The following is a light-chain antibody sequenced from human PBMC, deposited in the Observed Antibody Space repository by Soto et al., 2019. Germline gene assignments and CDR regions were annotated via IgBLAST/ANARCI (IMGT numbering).Light chain of an antibody. CDR2: GDT. Sequence: QSVLTQPPSVSGAPGRRVTISCTGSSSNIGAGYDVHWYQQLPGTAPKLLISGDTNRPSGVPDRFSGSKSGTSASLAITGLRAEDEADYYCQSFDSSLSGWLFGGGTKLTVL. CDR3: QSFDSSLSGWL. CDR1: SSNIGAGYD. J-gene: IGLJ3*02. V-gene: IGLV1-40*01.